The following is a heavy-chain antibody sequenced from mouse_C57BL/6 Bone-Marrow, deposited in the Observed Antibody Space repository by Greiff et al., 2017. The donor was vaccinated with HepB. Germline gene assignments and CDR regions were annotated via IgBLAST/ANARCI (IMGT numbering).Heavy chain of an antibody. CDR2: ISSGSSTI. CDR3: ARRRFTYYYAMDY. Sequence: EVNVVESGGGLVKPGGSLKLSCAASGFTFSDYGMHWVRQAPEKGLEWVAYISSGSSTIYYADTVKGRFTISRDNAKNTLFLQMTSLRSEDTAMYYCARRRFTYYYAMDYWGQGTSVTVSS. D-gene: IGHD1-1*01. V-gene: IGHV5-17*01. CDR1: GFTFSDYG. J-gene: IGHJ4*01.